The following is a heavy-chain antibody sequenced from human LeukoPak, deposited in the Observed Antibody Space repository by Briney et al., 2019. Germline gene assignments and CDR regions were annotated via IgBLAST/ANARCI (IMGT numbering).Heavy chain of an antibody. CDR1: GGSISSSSYY. Sequence: SETLSLTCTVSGGSISSSSYYWGWIRQPPGKGLEWIGSIYYSGSTYYSPSLKSRVTISVDTSKNQFSLKLSSVTAADTAVFYCARENSGSYREFDYWGQGTLVTVSS. CDR2: IYYSGST. J-gene: IGHJ4*02. V-gene: IGHV4-39*07. CDR3: ARENSGSYREFDY. D-gene: IGHD1-26*01.